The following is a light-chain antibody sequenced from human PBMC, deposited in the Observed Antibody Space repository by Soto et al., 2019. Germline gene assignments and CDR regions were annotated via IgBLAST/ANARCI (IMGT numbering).Light chain of an antibody. CDR3: SSYTSSLYV. Sequence: QSALTQPPSASGSPGQSVTISCTGAGTDVGQYNYVSWYQQHPGKAPKRLIHHVSRRPSGVPARFSGSKSGNTASLTVSGLQTEDEADYYCSSYTSSLYVFGTGTKVTVL. CDR1: GTDVGQYNY. V-gene: IGLV2-8*01. J-gene: IGLJ1*01. CDR2: HVS.